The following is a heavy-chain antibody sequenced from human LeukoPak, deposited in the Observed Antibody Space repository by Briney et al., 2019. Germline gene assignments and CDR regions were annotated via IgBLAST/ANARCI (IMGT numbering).Heavy chain of an antibody. V-gene: IGHV3-23*01. D-gene: IGHD2-2*01. J-gene: IGHJ4*02. Sequence: GGSLRLSCAASGFTFSSNAMSWVRQAPGKGLEWVSAISGSGGSTYYADSVKGRFTISRDNSKNTLYLQMNSLRAEDTAVYYCARHLGYCSSTSCYNFDYWGQGTLVTVSS. CDR3: ARHLGYCSSTSCYNFDY. CDR1: GFTFSSNA. CDR2: ISGSGGST.